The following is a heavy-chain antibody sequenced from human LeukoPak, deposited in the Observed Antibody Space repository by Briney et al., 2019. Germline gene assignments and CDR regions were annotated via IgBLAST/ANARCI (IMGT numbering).Heavy chain of an antibody. CDR3: TQTDSYGLWGDY. J-gene: IGHJ4*02. V-gene: IGHV3-15*01. CDR1: GFTFSNAW. CDR2: IKSKTDGGTT. D-gene: IGHD5-18*01. Sequence: GGSLRLSCAASGFTFSNAWMSWVRQAPGKGLEWVGRIKSKTDGGTTDYAAPVKGRFTISRDDSKNTLYLQMNSLKTEDTAVHYCTQTDSYGLWGDYWGQGTLVTVSS.